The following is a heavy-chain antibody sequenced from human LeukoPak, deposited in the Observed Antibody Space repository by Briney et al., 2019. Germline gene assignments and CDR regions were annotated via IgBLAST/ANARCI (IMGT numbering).Heavy chain of an antibody. J-gene: IGHJ4*02. CDR2: IISNENSA. V-gene: IGHV3-74*01. Sequence: GSLRLSCAAXGXXFSXXWMHWXRXAPGKXVVWVSRIISNENSATYADSVKGRFTISRDNAKNTLYLQMNSLRAEDTAVYYCVRGAYYAAYWGQGTLVSVSS. D-gene: IGHD3-10*01. CDR3: VRGAYYAAY. CDR1: GXXFSXXW.